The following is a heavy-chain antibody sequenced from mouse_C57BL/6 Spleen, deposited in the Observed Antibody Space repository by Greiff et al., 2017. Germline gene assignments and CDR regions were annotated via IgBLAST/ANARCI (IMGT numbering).Heavy chain of an antibody. Sequence: EVKLVESGGGLVQPKGSLKLSCAASGFSFNTYAMNWVRQAPGKGLEWVARIRSKSNNYATYYADSVKDRFTISRDDSESMLYLQMNNLKTEDTAMYYCVRHHLGYYAMDYWGQGTSVTVSS. J-gene: IGHJ4*01. V-gene: IGHV10-1*01. CDR2: IRSKSNNYAT. CDR3: VRHHLGYYAMDY. CDR1: GFSFNTYA. D-gene: IGHD4-1*01.